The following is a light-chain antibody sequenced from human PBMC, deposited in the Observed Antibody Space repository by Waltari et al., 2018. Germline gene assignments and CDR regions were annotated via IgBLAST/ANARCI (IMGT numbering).Light chain of an antibody. Sequence: DITVTQTPLSLSVTPGQSATIYCKSSQSLLPSDGRTYLYWYLQRPGRSPQLLMYEVSSRFSGVPERFSGSGSGTDFTLKISRVEAEDVGIYFCMQGIYLPYTFGQGTRLETK. V-gene: IGKV2-29*02. J-gene: IGKJ2*01. CDR1: QSLLPSDGRTY. CDR3: MQGIYLPYT. CDR2: EVS.